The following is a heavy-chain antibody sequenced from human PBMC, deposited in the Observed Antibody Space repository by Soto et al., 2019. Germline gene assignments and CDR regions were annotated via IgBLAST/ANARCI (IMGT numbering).Heavy chain of an antibody. CDR2: INAGNGNT. J-gene: IGHJ6*03. CDR3: ARGASSYYYYYMDV. V-gene: IGHV1-3*01. D-gene: IGHD6-6*01. Sequence: ASVKVSCKASGYTFTSYAMHWVRQAPGQRLEWMGWINAGNGNTKYSQKFQGRVTITRDTSASTAYMELSSLRSEDTAVYHCARGASSYYYYYMDVWGKGTTVTVSS. CDR1: GYTFTSYA.